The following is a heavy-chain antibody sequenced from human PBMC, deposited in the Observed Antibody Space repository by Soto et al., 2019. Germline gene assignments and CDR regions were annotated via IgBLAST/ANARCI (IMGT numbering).Heavy chain of an antibody. V-gene: IGHV3-15*01. CDR3: TTDQDDLIVGASYYYYYMDV. Sequence: GGSLRLSCAASGFTFSNAWMSWVRQAPGKGLEWVGRIKSKTDGGTTDYAAPVKGRFTISRDDSKNTLYLQMNSLKTEDTAVYYCTTDQDDLIVGASYYYYYMDVWGKGTTVTVSS. CDR1: GFTFSNAW. D-gene: IGHD1-26*01. J-gene: IGHJ6*03. CDR2: IKSKTDGGTT.